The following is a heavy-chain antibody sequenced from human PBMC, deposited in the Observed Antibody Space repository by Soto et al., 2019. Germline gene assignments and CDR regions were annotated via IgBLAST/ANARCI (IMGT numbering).Heavy chain of an antibody. J-gene: IGHJ4*02. D-gene: IGHD2-21*02. Sequence: PGGSLRLSCAASGFTFSSYAMSWVRQAPGKGLEWVSTISGSGGHTYYADSVKGRFTISRDNSKNTLYLQMNSLRAEDTAVYYCAKDKHIVVVTAILDYWGQGTLVTVSS. CDR2: ISGSGGHT. CDR1: GFTFSSYA. V-gene: IGHV3-23*01. CDR3: AKDKHIVVVTAILDY.